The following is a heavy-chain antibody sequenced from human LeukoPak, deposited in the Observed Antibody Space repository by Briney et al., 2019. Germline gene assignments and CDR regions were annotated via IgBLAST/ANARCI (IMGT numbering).Heavy chain of an antibody. CDR2: INPNSGGT. Sequence: ASVKVSCKASGYTFTGYYMHWVRQAPGQGLEWMGWINPNSGGTNYAQKFQGRVTMTRDTSISTAYMELSRLRSDDTAVYYCARFAPGAYYDFWSGYSVYYYYMDVWGKGTTVTVSS. CDR1: GYTFTGYY. J-gene: IGHJ6*03. V-gene: IGHV1-2*02. CDR3: ARFAPGAYYDFWSGYSVYYYYMDV. D-gene: IGHD3-3*01.